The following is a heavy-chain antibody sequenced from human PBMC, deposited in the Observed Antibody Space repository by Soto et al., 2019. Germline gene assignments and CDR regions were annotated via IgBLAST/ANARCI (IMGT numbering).Heavy chain of an antibody. CDR2: IYYTGTT. V-gene: IGHV4-59*08. D-gene: IGHD3-22*01. CDR1: GGSIRDYY. J-gene: IGHJ4*02. CDR3: ARLGGYYQAFDN. Sequence: QVQLQESGPGLVKPSETLSLTCTVSGGSIRDYYWSWIRQPRGKGLEWIGYIYYTGTTTYNPSLKRRLTISEDTSKNQLSRKMRSVTSADTAVYYSARLGGYYQAFDNWGQGTLVTVSS.